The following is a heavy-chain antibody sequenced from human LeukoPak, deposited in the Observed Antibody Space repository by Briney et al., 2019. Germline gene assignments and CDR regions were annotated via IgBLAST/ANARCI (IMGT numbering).Heavy chain of an antibody. D-gene: IGHD4-17*01. V-gene: IGHV3-23*01. CDR2: IYGNDGST. CDR1: GFIFSNYA. CDR3: AKARRVGDYTPFDY. J-gene: IGHJ4*02. Sequence: GGSLTLSCTASGFIFSNYAMTWVRQAPGKGLEWLSSIYGNDGSTYYADSVRGRFTISRDNSKNKLYLQVNSLTAEDTAVYSCAKARRVGDYTPFDYLGQGTLVTVSS.